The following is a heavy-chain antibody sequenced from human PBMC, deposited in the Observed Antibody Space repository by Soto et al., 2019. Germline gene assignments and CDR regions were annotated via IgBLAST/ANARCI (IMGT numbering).Heavy chain of an antibody. CDR1: GYTFTDYD. Sequence: QVQLMQSGAEVRKPGASVKVSCKASGYTFTDYDINWVRQATGQGLEWLGWMTPKSGYTGYGQKFQGRVTLTRDTAKGTAYMELSSLTSEDTTVYYCTRNLYNTGDFDHWGQGTLVTVSS. CDR2: MTPKSGYT. V-gene: IGHV1-8*02. CDR3: TRNLYNTGDFDH. J-gene: IGHJ4*02. D-gene: IGHD1-20*01.